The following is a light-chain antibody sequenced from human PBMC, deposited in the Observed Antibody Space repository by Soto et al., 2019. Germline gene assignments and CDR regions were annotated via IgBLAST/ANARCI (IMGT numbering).Light chain of an antibody. Sequence: DIQMTQSPSTLSASVGDRVTITCRASQSISGWLVWYQQKPGRAPKLLIYDASNLESGVPSRFSGSGSGTEFTLTISSLQPDDFATYYCQQYDSFSLTFGGGTTVEIK. V-gene: IGKV1-5*01. J-gene: IGKJ4*01. CDR3: QQYDSFSLT. CDR2: DAS. CDR1: QSISGW.